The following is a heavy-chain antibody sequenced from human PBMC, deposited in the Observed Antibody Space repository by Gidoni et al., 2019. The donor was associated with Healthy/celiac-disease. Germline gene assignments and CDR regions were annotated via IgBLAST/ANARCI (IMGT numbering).Heavy chain of an antibody. CDR2: IYWDDDK. Sequence: QITLKESGPTLVKPTQTLTLTCTFSGFSLRTSGVGVGWIRQPPGKALEWLALIYWDDDKRYSPSLKSRLTITKDTSKNQVVLTMTNMDPVDTATYYCAHSSGYCTNGVCLPYFDYWGQGTLVTVSS. D-gene: IGHD2-8*01. J-gene: IGHJ4*02. CDR3: AHSSGYCTNGVCLPYFDY. V-gene: IGHV2-5*02. CDR1: GFSLRTSGVG.